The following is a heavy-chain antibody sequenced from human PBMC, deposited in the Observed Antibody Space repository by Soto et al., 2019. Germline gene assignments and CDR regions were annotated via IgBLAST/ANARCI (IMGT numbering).Heavy chain of an antibody. Sequence: SETLSLTCAIYGGSFSGYYWNWIRQPPGKGLEWIGEINHSGSTNYNPSLKSRVTISVDTSKNHFSLKLSSVTAADTAVYYCARGPSIAVAGTMVNYFDYWGQGTLVTVSS. CDR3: ARGPSIAVAGTMVNYFDY. CDR2: INHSGST. V-gene: IGHV4-34*01. D-gene: IGHD6-19*01. J-gene: IGHJ4*02. CDR1: GGSFSGYY.